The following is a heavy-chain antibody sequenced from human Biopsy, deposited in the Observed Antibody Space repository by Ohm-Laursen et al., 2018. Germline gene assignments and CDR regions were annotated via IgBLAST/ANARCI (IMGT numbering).Heavy chain of an antibody. D-gene: IGHD6-19*01. CDR1: GFTFSNYA. Sequence: SLRLSCAASGFTFSNYAMHWVRQAPGKGLEWVAIITHDGSKTYYADSVEGRFTISRDQFKSTVYLQLNSLRTEDTAIYYCTKERRGWYSERWGQGTLVTVSS. CDR2: ITHDGSKT. J-gene: IGHJ4*02. V-gene: IGHV3-30*18. CDR3: TKERRGWYSER.